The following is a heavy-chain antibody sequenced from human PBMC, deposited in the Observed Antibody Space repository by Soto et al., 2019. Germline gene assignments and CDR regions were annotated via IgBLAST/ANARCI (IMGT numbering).Heavy chain of an antibody. CDR2: ITGIDGRT. J-gene: IGHJ5*02. D-gene: IGHD2-15*01. CDR1: GFTFGNYA. CDR3: AKDRGPYCSGGICYPPSWFDP. V-gene: IGHV3-23*01. Sequence: GGSLRLSCVGSGFTFGNYAMSWVRQAPGKGLEWVSSITGIDGRTYYADSVKGRFTISRDNPKNTLYLQINNLRAEDTAMFYCAKDRGPYCSGGICYPPSWFDPWGQGTQVTVSS.